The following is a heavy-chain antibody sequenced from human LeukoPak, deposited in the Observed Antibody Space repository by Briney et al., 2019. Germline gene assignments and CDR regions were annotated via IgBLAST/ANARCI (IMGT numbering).Heavy chain of an antibody. D-gene: IGHD3-16*01. CDR1: GYSLGKHYY. Sequence: PSETLSLTCAVSGYSLGKHYYWGWIRQPPGKGLEWIGRIYGTRSTSYNPSLINRVTMSVDTSKNHFSLQLTSVPAADTAVYYCAKYDSRGSASTRFDYWGQGILVTISS. CDR3: AKYDSRGSASTRFDY. CDR2: IYGTRST. V-gene: IGHV4-38-2*01. J-gene: IGHJ4*02.